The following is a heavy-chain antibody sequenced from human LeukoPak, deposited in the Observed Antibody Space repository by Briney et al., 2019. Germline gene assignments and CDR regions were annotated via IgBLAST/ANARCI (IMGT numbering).Heavy chain of an antibody. Sequence: PGGSLRLSCAASGFTFSSYWMSWVRQAPGKGLEWVANIKEDGSEKNYVDSVKGRFTISRDNAKNSLYLQMNSLRADDTAVYYCARDGGGFDYWGQGTLVTVSS. CDR2: IKEDGSEK. J-gene: IGHJ4*02. CDR3: ARDGGGFDY. CDR1: GFTFSSYW. D-gene: IGHD3-16*01. V-gene: IGHV3-7*01.